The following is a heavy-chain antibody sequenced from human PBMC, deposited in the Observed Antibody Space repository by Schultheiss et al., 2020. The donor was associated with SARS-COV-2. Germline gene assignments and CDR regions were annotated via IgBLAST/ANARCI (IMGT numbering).Heavy chain of an antibody. D-gene: IGHD4-17*01. CDR3: ARDLKDGDYAGVFDF. CDR1: GFTFSSYG. Sequence: GGSLRLSCAASGFTFSSYGMHWVRQAPGKGLEWVAVIWSDGRNKYYADSVKGRFAISRDNSKNTLYLQMNSLTPEDTAVYHCARDLKDGDYAGVFDFWGQGTLVTVSS. J-gene: IGHJ4*02. V-gene: IGHV3-33*08. CDR2: IWSDGRNK.